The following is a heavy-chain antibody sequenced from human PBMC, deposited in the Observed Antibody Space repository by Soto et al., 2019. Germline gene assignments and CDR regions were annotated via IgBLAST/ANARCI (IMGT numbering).Heavy chain of an antibody. V-gene: IGHV1-18*01. CDR3: AGSLQGATTNYASNWFDP. D-gene: IGHD4-4*01. Sequence: ASVKVSCKASGYTFTGYSVTWVRQAPGQGLEWMGWINTYSGNTNYAQKLQGRVTVTTDTSTNTVYMELRGLGSDDTAVYYCAGSLQGATTNYASNWFDPWGQGTLVTVSS. J-gene: IGHJ5*02. CDR2: INTYSGNT. CDR1: GYTFTGYS.